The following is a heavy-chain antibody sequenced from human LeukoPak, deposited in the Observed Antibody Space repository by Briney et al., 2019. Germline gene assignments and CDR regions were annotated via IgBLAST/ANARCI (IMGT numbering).Heavy chain of an antibody. J-gene: IGHJ2*01. D-gene: IGHD6-6*01. CDR1: GFTFSSYA. CDR2: ISGHT. Sequence: PGGGLSLSCAASGFTFSSYAMSWVRRAPGKGLEWVSGISGHTYYADSVKGRFTISRDNSKNTLSLQMNSLRAEDTAVYYCAKGFVQLWSFDLWGRGTLVTVSS. V-gene: IGHV3-23*01. CDR3: AKGFVQLWSFDL.